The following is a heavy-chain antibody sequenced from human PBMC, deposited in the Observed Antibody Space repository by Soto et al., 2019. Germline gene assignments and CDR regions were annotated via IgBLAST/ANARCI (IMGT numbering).Heavy chain of an antibody. D-gene: IGHD3-3*01. CDR1: GFAFSNAW. Sequence: GGSLRLSCAASGFAFSNAWMSWFRQAPGKGLEWVGRIKSKTDGGTTDYAAPVKGRFTISRDDSKNTLYLQMNSLKTEDAAVYYCTTASQLRFLEWSILPKHYYYGMDVWGQGTTVTVSS. V-gene: IGHV3-15*01. CDR3: TTASQLRFLEWSILPKHYYYGMDV. J-gene: IGHJ6*02. CDR2: IKSKTDGGTT.